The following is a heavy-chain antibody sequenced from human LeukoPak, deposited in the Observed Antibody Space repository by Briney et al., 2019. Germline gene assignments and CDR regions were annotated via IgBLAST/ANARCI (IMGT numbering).Heavy chain of an antibody. CDR3: ARDSGPEANYYGSGSYS. D-gene: IGHD3-10*01. CDR1: GFTFSSYS. CDR2: ISSSSSYI. V-gene: IGHV3-21*01. J-gene: IGHJ4*02. Sequence: PGGSLRLSCAASGFTFSSYSMNWVRQAPGKGLKWVSSISSSSSYIYYADSVKGRFTISRDNAKNSLYLQMNSLRAEDTAVYYCARDSGPEANYYGSGSYSGGQGTLVTVSS.